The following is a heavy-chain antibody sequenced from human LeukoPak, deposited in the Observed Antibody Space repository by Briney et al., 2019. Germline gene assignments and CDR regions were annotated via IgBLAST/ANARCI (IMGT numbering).Heavy chain of an antibody. Sequence: ASVKVSCKPSGYTFIDHYLHWVRQAPGQGLESLGWIDPDTGDTNYPQKFQGRVTMTGDTSSSTAYMELNRLRSDDTAVYYCARAGHNSNSGGYDFWGLGTLVTVSS. D-gene: IGHD3-22*01. CDR2: IDPDTGDT. CDR1: GYTFIDHY. V-gene: IGHV1-2*02. J-gene: IGHJ4*02. CDR3: ARAGHNSNSGGYDF.